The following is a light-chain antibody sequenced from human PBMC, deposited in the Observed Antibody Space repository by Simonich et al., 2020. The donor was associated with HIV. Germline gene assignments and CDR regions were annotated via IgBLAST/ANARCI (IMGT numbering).Light chain of an antibody. CDR3: QQFNSYPLT. J-gene: IGKJ4*01. V-gene: IGKV1-33*01. CDR1: QSISNY. Sequence: DIQMTQSPSSLSASVGDRVTITCRASQSISNYLNWYQQKPGKAPKLLIYDASNLETGVPSRFSGSGSGTDFTFTISSLQPEDIATYYCQQFNSYPLTFGGGTKVEIK. CDR2: DAS.